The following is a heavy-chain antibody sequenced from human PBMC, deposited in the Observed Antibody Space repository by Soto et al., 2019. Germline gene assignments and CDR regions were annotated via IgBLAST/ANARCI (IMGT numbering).Heavy chain of an antibody. D-gene: IGHD2-21*01. V-gene: IGHV1-58*01. CDR1: GFTFTRSA. Sequence: SVKVYWKASGFTFTRSAVQWLRQARIQHLEWIGWIVVGSGNTNYAQKFQERVPITRDMSTSTAYMELSSLRSEDTAVYYCAAGFVPYCVRDCYDYWGQGTLVTVSS. CDR3: AAGFVPYCVRDCYDY. J-gene: IGHJ4*02. CDR2: IVVGSGNT.